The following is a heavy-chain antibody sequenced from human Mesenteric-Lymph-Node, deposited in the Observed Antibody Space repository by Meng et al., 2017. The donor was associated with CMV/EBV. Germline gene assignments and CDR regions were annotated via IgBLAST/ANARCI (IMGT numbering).Heavy chain of an antibody. Sequence: SVKVSCKASGGTFSSYTISWVRQAPGQGLEWMGWISAYNGNTNYAQKLQGRVTMTTDTSTSTAYMELRSLRSDDTAVYYCARERFLEWFPLRYYYYGMDVWGQGTTVTVSS. CDR2: ISAYNGNT. D-gene: IGHD3-3*01. CDR3: ARERFLEWFPLRYYYYGMDV. CDR1: GGTFSSYT. J-gene: IGHJ6*02. V-gene: IGHV1-18*01.